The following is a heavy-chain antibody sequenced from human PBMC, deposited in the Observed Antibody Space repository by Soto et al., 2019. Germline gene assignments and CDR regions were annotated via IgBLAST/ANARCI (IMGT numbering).Heavy chain of an antibody. CDR3: ARGTQTYYDFWSGYPGYYYYGMDV. J-gene: IGHJ6*02. V-gene: IGHV4-59*01. Sequence: SETLSLTCTVSGGSINHYYWTWIRQPPGKGLEWMGYIYYSGTTTNYNPSLKSRVTLSVDTSKNQFSLKLSSVTAADTAVYYWARGTQTYYDFWSGYPGYYYYGMDVWGQGTTVT. D-gene: IGHD3-3*01. CDR2: IYYSGTTT. CDR1: GGSINHYY.